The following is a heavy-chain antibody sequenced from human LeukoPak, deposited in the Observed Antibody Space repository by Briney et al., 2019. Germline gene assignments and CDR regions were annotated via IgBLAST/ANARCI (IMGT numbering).Heavy chain of an antibody. CDR2: IVVGSTNT. Sequence: GASVKVSCKASGFTFTSSAIQWVRQARGQRLEWIGWIVVGSTNTNYAQKFQDRVTITRDMPASTAYMEVSNLRSEDTAVYYCAATIAADTAYYGMDVWGQGTTVAVSS. J-gene: IGHJ6*02. V-gene: IGHV1-58*02. CDR1: GFTFTSSA. D-gene: IGHD6-13*01. CDR3: AATIAADTAYYGMDV.